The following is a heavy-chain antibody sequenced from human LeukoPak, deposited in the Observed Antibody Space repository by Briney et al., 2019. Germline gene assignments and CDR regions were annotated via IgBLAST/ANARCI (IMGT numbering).Heavy chain of an antibody. CDR1: RFTFSDYY. V-gene: IGHV3-11*06. D-gene: IGHD3-10*01. CDR2: ISRSGTYK. J-gene: IGHJ4*02. Sequence: GGSLRLSCSASRFTFSDYYMSWIRQAPGKGREWVSYISRSGTYKNYADSVKGRLTISRDNAKESLYLQMNSLRAEETAVYYCATSTIGSGSYYSFDYWGQGTLVTVSS. CDR3: ATSTIGSGSYYSFDY.